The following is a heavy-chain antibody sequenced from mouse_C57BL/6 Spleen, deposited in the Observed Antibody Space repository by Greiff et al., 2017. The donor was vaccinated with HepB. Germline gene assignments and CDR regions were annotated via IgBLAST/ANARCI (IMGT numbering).Heavy chain of an antibody. Sequence: QVQLQQPGAELVRPGSSVKLSCKASGYTFTSYWMDWVKQRPGQGLEWIGNIYPSDSETHYNQKFKDKATLTVDKSSSTAYMQLSSLTSEDSAVYYCARSLDYYGSSHYAMDYWGQGTSVTVSS. CDR3: ARSLDYYGSSHYAMDY. J-gene: IGHJ4*01. CDR1: GYTFTSYW. D-gene: IGHD1-1*01. V-gene: IGHV1-61*01. CDR2: IYPSDSET.